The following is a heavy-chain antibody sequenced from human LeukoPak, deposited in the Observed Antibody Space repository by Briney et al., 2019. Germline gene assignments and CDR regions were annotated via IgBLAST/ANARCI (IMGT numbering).Heavy chain of an antibody. CDR1: GFTFSSYS. D-gene: IGHD4-17*01. CDR2: ISSSSSTI. CDR3: ARGYGDYVDWFDP. Sequence: GGSLRLSCAASGFTFSSYSINWVRQAPGKGLEWVSYISSSSSTIYYADSVKGRFTISRDNAKNSLYLQMNSLRAEDTAVYYCARGYGDYVDWFDPWGQGTLVTVSS. V-gene: IGHV3-48*01. J-gene: IGHJ5*02.